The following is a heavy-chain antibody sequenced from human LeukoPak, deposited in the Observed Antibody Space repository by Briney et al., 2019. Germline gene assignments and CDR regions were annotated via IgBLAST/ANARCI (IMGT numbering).Heavy chain of an antibody. Sequence: GGSLRLSCAASGFTFSTYNMNWVRQAPGKGLEWVSAVGGTDGRTYCAAFVKGRFTIYRDNSKNTLYVQMNSLRAEDTAVYYCAKDGSYYFDYWGQGTLVTVSS. CDR3: AKDGSYYFDY. CDR1: GFTFSTYN. CDR2: VGGTDGRT. V-gene: IGHV3-23*01. J-gene: IGHJ4*02.